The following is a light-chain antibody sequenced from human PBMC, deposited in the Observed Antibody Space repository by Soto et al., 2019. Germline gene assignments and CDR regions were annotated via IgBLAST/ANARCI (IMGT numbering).Light chain of an antibody. V-gene: IGLV2-8*01. CDR3: SSFGNGNLVI. CDR1: SSDVGFYNS. Sequence: QLVLTQPPSASGSPGQSVTISCTGTSSDVGFYNSVSWFQHHPGKAPKLIIFGVNRRPSGVPDRFSGSKSDNTASLTVSGLQTEDEANYYCSSFGNGNLVIFGGGTQLTVL. J-gene: IGLJ2*01. CDR2: GVN.